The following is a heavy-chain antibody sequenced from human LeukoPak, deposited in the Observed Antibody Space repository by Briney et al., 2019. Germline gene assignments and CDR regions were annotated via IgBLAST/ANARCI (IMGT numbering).Heavy chain of an antibody. CDR1: GGPFSGYY. V-gene: IGHV4-34*01. J-gene: IGHJ4*02. D-gene: IGHD4-17*01. Sequence: SETLSLTCAVSGGPFSGYYWTRIRQPPGKGLEWIGEINHSGSADYNPSLKSRVTISLDTSKNQFSLKLSSVTAADTAVYYCARGQGTVTTHWGQGTLVTVSS. CDR2: INHSGSA. CDR3: ARGQGTVTTH.